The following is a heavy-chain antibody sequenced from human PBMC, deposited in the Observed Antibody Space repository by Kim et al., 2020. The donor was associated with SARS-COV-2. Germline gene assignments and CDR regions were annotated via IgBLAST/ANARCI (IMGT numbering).Heavy chain of an antibody. Sequence: SVKGRFTISRDNSKNTLYLQMNSLRAEDTAVYYCAKDPEGERGTMIVLDYWGQGTLVTVSS. D-gene: IGHD3-22*01. J-gene: IGHJ4*02. V-gene: IGHV3-23*01. CDR3: AKDPEGERGTMIVLDY.